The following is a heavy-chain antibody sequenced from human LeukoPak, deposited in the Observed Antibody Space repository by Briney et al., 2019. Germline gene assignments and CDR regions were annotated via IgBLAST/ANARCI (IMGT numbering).Heavy chain of an antibody. Sequence: GASVKVSCKASGYNFISYDINWVRLATGQGLEWMGRMNPNNGRTGYAQKFQGRVTMARNSSITTVYMELNTLRSEDTAVYYCARGSWITGSTSYYYHMDVWGKGTTVTVSS. CDR3: ARGSWITGSTSYYYHMDV. D-gene: IGHD1-7*01. CDR2: MNPNNGRT. J-gene: IGHJ6*03. CDR1: GYNFISYD. V-gene: IGHV1-8*01.